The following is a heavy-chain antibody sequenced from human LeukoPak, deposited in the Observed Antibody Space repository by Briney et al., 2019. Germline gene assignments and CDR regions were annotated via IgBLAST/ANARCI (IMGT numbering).Heavy chain of an antibody. CDR2: IYPGDSDT. CDR3: ARLRTVRGVAVY. J-gene: IGHJ4*02. D-gene: IGHD3-10*01. CDR1: GYRFTSYW. Sequence: GESLQISCKGSGYRFTSYWIGWVRPVPEKGLEWMGIIYPGDSDTRYSPSFQGQVTISADKSISTAYLQWSSLKASDTAMYYCARLRTVRGVAVYWGQGTLVTVSS. V-gene: IGHV5-51*01.